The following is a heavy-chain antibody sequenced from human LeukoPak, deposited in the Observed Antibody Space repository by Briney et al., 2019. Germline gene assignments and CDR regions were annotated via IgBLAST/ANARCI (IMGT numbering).Heavy chain of an antibody. CDR2: IYYSGNT. J-gene: IGHJ4*02. D-gene: IGHD3-3*01. CDR1: GGSISSYY. V-gene: IGHV4-30-4*08. Sequence: SETLSLTCTVSGGSISSYYWSWIRQPPGKGLEWIGYIYYSGNTYYNPSLKSRVTISVDTSKNQFSLKLSSVTAADTAVYYCARTPSITIFGVVLDYWGQGTLVTVSS. CDR3: ARTPSITIFGVVLDY.